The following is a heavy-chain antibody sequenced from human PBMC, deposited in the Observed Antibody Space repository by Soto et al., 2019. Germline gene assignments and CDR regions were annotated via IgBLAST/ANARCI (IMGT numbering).Heavy chain of an antibody. CDR1: GYTFTSYA. D-gene: IGHD1-20*01. CDR2: IIPIFGTA. V-gene: IGHV1-69*13. Sequence: ASVKVSCKASGYTFTSYAISWVRQAPGQGLEWMGGIIPIFGTANYAQKFQGRVTITADESTSTAYMELSSLRSEDTAVYYCASGDTRKYNWNLPWFAFDIWGQGTMVTVSS. CDR3: ASGDTRKYNWNLPWFAFDI. J-gene: IGHJ3*02.